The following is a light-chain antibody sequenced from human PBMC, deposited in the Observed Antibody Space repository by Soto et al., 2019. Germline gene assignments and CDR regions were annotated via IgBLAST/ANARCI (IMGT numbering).Light chain of an antibody. V-gene: IGLV1-44*01. J-gene: IGLJ1*01. CDR3: AAWDDSLNAL. CDR1: SSNIGDNP. Sequence: QSAQAQPPSASGTPGQRITISCSGSSSNIGDNPVNWYQQLPGAAPKLLIYINDQRPSGVPDRFSGSKSGTSASLAISGLQPEDEADYYCAAWDDSLNALFGTGTKV. CDR2: IND.